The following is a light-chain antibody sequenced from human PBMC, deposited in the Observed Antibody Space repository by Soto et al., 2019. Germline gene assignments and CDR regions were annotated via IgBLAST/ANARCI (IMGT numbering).Light chain of an antibody. CDR3: MQTLQTPPWT. Sequence: DVVMTQSPLSLPVIPGEPASISCRSSQTLLHSNGHNYLDWYLQKPGQSPQLLIYLGSNRASGXXXXXXXXXXGTEFTLKISRVEAEDVGIYYCMQTLQTPPWTFGQGTKVEIK. CDR1: QTLLHSNGHNY. V-gene: IGKV2-28*01. J-gene: IGKJ1*01. CDR2: LGS.